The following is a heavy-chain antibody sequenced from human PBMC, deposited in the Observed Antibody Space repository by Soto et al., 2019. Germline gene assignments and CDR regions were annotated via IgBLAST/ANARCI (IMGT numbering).Heavy chain of an antibody. CDR3: SKSHRPTTVVTRYWYFDL. D-gene: IGHD4-17*01. J-gene: IGHJ2*01. CDR1: GFTFGTFA. CDR2: LSAGGGST. Sequence: PGGSLRLSCAASGFTFGTFAIAWVRQRPGDGLEWVSSLSAGGGSTYYTNSVRGRFTISRDNSNDTLFLQMNSLRAEDTAVYFCSKSHRPTTVVTRYWYFDLWGRGTLVTVSS. V-gene: IGHV3-23*01.